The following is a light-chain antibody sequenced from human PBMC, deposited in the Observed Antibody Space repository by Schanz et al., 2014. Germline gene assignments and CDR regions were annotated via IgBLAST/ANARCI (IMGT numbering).Light chain of an antibody. CDR3: ATWDDSLL. V-gene: IGLV2-14*01. CDR1: SSDVGGYNY. Sequence: QSALTQPPSASGSPGQSITISCTGTSSDVGGYNYVSWYQQHPGKAPKLMIYDVSNRPSGVSNRFSGSKSGNTASLAISGLRSEDEADYYCATWDDSLLFGGGTKLTVL. J-gene: IGLJ3*02. CDR2: DVS.